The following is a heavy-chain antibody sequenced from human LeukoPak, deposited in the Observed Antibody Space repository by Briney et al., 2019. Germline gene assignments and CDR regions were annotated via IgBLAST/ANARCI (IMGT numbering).Heavy chain of an antibody. CDR2: IYYSGST. Sequence: SETLSLTCTVSGGSISSSSYYWGWIRQPPGEGLEWIGSIYYSGSTYYNPSLKSRVTISVDTSKNQFSLKLSSVTAADTAVYYCARRRDNWNYVWFDPWAREPWSPSPQ. CDR3: ARRRDNWNYVWFDP. J-gene: IGHJ5*02. V-gene: IGHV4-39*01. CDR1: GGSISSSSYY. D-gene: IGHD1-7*01.